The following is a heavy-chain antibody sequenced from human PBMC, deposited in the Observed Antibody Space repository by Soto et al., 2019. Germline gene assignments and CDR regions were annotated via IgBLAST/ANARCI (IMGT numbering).Heavy chain of an antibody. CDR3: AKDAVYNDGLWLVSD. CDR2: ITGGGST. CDR1: GFSFNYA. D-gene: IGHD2-21*01. V-gene: IGHV3-23*01. J-gene: IGHJ4*02. Sequence: GGSLRLSCVVSGFSFNYAIIWVRQAPGKGQEWVSGITGGGSTEYAASVKGRFTISRDNSKNTVHLQMNSLRAEDTAMYYCAKDAVYNDGLWLVSDWGQGTLVTVSS.